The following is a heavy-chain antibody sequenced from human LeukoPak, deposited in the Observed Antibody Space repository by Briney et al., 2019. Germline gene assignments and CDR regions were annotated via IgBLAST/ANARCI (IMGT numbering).Heavy chain of an antibody. CDR1: GGSFSGYY. Sequence: PSETLSLTCAVYGGSFSGYYWSWLRQPPGKGLEWIGEINHSGSTNYNPSLKSRVTISVDTSKNQFSLKLSSVTAADTAVYYCARDNYYGSGSYYSFDYWGQGTLVTVS. D-gene: IGHD3-10*01. V-gene: IGHV4-34*01. CDR2: INHSGST. CDR3: ARDNYYGSGSYYSFDY. J-gene: IGHJ4*02.